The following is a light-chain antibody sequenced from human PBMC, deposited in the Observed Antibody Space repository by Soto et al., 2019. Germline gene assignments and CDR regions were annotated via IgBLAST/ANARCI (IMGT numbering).Light chain of an antibody. CDR1: SSDVGSYNL. CDR3: CSYAGTGTYV. J-gene: IGLJ1*01. Sequence: QSVLTQPASVSGSPGQSITISCTGTSSDVGSYNLVSWYRQHPGKAPKLMIYEGSKRPSGVSNRFSGSKSGNTASLTISGLQAEDEADYYCCSYAGTGTYVFGTGTKVTVL. V-gene: IGLV2-23*01. CDR2: EGS.